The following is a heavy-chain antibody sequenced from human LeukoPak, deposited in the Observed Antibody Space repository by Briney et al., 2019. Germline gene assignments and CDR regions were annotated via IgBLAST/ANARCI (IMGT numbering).Heavy chain of an antibody. V-gene: IGHV3-30-3*01. CDR1: GFTFSSYA. CDR3: ARPPYDTIFGVVIMRGPYDAFDI. Sequence: GGSLRLSCAASGFTFSSYAMHWVRQAPGKGLEWVAVISYDGSNKYYADSVKGRFTISRDNSKNTLYLQMNSLRAEDTAVYYRARPPYDTIFGVVIMRGPYDAFDIWGQGTMVTVSS. CDR2: ISYDGSNK. J-gene: IGHJ3*02. D-gene: IGHD3-3*01.